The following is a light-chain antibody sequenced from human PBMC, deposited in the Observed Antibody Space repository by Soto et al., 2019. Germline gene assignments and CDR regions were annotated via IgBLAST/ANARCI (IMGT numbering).Light chain of an antibody. CDR1: QSISSY. CDR3: QQSYNTLIT. J-gene: IGKJ5*01. Sequence: DIQMTQFPSSLSASVGDRVTITCRASQSISSYLNWYQHKPGKAPKVLIYAASSLQSGVPSRFSGSGSGTDSTLTINSLQAEDFATYYCQQSYNTLITFGHGTRLE. CDR2: AAS. V-gene: IGKV1-39*01.